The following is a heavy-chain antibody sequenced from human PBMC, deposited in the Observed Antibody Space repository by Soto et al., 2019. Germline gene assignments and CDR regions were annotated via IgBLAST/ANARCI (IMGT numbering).Heavy chain of an antibody. CDR1: GYTFTDYW. CDR2: IYPDDSDV. J-gene: IGHJ5*02. V-gene: IGHV5-51*01. Sequence: EVQLVQSGAEVRKPGESLKISCMGSGYTFTDYWIGWVRQMPGKGLEWMGIIYPDDSDVRYSPSFQGQVTMSVAKSSNAAYLQWTSLKASDTAIYYCARQSSDTYSDYFDPWGQGTLVTVSS. CDR3: ARQSSDTYSDYFDP. D-gene: IGHD2-15*01.